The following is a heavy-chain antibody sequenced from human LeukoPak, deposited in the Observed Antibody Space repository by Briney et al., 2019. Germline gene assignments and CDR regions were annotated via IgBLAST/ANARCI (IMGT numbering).Heavy chain of an antibody. J-gene: IGHJ3*02. CDR3: VREDNAFNI. CDR2: ISGDETYT. Sequence: QPGGSLRLSCVASGFTFSSDFMPWIRQAPGEGLMYVSQISGDETYTNYADSVKGRFTISRDNAKNTLYLQMNSLRAEDTAVYYCVREDNAFNIWGQGTLVTVSS. V-gene: IGHV3-74*01. CDR1: GFTFSSDF.